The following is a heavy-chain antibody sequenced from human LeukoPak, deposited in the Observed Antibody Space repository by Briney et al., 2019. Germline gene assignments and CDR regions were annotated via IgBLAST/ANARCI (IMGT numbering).Heavy chain of an antibody. D-gene: IGHD6-6*01. J-gene: IGHJ3*02. CDR2: ISSSSSYI. CDR1: GFTFSSYS. V-gene: IGHV3-21*04. Sequence: GGSLRLSCAASGFTFSSYSMNWVRQAPGKGLEWVSSISSSSSYIYYADSVEGRFTISRDNAKNSLYLQMNSLRAEDTAVYYCARVYSSTSGKNAFDIWGQGTMVTVSS. CDR3: ARVYSSTSGKNAFDI.